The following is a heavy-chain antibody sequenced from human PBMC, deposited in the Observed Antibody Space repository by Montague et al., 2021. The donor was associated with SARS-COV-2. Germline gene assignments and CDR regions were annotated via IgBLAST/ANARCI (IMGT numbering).Heavy chain of an antibody. D-gene: IGHD6-6*01. J-gene: IGHJ4*02. V-gene: IGHV4-4*07. CDR1: GGSITGSS. Sequence: SETLSLTCAVSGGSITGSSWSWVRQPAGKGLEWIGRVTTSGTTNSSPSLRSRVTMSVDTSKNQFSLNLNSVTAADTAIYYCARTPTRPLSLDSWGQGTLVTVSS. CDR2: VTTSGTT. CDR3: ARTPTRPLSLDS.